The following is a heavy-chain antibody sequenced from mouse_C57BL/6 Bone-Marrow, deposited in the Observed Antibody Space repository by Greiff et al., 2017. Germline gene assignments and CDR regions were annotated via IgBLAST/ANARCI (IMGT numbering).Heavy chain of an antibody. V-gene: IGHV1-50*01. CDR3: ASGRDCDWFAY. Sequence: QVQLQQSGAELVKPGASVKLSCKASGYTFTSYWMQWVNQRPGQGLEWIGEIDPSDSYTNYNQKFKGKATLTVDTTSSTAYMQLSSLTSEDSAVYYCASGRDCDWFAYWCQGTLVTVSA. CDR2: IDPSDSYT. J-gene: IGHJ3*01. CDR1: GYTFTSYW.